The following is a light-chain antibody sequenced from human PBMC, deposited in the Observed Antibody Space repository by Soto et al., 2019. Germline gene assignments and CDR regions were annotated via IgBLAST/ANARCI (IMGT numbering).Light chain of an antibody. CDR1: SSNIGNNY. CDR3: GTWDSSLSAWV. V-gene: IGLV1-51*01. J-gene: IGLJ3*02. CDR2: DNN. Sequence: QSVLTQPPSVSAAPGQTVTISCSGSSSNIGNNYVSWYRQLPGTAPNLLIYDNNKRPSGIPDRFSGSKSGTSATLGITGLQTGDEADYYCGTWDSSLSAWVFGGGTKLTVL.